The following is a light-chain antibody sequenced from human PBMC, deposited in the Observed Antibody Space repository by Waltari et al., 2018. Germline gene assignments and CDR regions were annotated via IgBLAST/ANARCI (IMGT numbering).Light chain of an antibody. V-gene: IGKV1-12*01. CDR3: QQANSSPLT. J-gene: IGKJ1*01. CDR2: TTS. CDR1: QGVNTW. Sequence: DIQMTQSPSSVSASVGDRVTITCRASQGVNTWLAWYQQKPGKVPKLLIHTTSTLQPGVPSRFSGSGSGTDFTLTLSSLQPEDFATYYCQQANSSPLTFGQGTQVEV.